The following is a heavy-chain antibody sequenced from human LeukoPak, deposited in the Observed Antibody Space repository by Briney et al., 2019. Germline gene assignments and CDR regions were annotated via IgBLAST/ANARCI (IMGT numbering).Heavy chain of an antibody. V-gene: IGHV3-48*04. J-gene: IGHJ4*02. CDR2: FSGSGSTI. CDR3: ARDSRGQWLVWYFDY. Sequence: GRSLRPSCAPSGFTLMSYGISRVRQAAGPGVEWVSYFSGSGSTIYYADSVKGRFNISRDNAKNPLYLQMNSLRAEDTAVYHCARDSRGQWLVWYFDYWGQGNLVTVSS. CDR1: GFTLMSYG. D-gene: IGHD6-19*01.